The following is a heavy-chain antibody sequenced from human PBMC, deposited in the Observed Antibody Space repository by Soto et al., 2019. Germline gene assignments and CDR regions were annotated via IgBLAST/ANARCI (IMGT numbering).Heavy chain of an antibody. V-gene: IGHV1-69*02. D-gene: IGHD3-10*01. Sequence: QVQLVQSGAEVKKPGSSVKVSCTASVGTFNSYTLNWVRQAPGQRLEWVGRVNPIVGMSSSASKFQGRVTMTSDKSPSKAYMDLPVLKSEDTAVYYCATSYGSGSTHFDSWGQGTLVTVSS. CDR2: VNPIVGMS. CDR1: VGTFNSYT. J-gene: IGHJ4*02. CDR3: ATSYGSGSTHFDS.